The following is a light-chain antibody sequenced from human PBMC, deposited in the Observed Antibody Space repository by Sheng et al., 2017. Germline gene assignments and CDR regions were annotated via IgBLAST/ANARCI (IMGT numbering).Light chain of an antibody. CDR2: ASS. CDR3: QQYDSYPYT. J-gene: IGKJ2*01. Sequence: DTQMTQSPSSLSASVGDRVTITCRASHTISRALNWYQQKPGKAPKLLIYASSNLQSGVSSRFSGSGSGTDFTLTISSLQPDDFATFYCQQYDSYPYTFGQGTRLQIK. V-gene: IGKV1-39*01. CDR1: HTISRA.